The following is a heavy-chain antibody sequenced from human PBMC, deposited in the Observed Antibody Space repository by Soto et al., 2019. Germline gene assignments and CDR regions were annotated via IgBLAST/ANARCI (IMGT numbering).Heavy chain of an antibody. D-gene: IGHD2-15*01. J-gene: IGHJ4*02. V-gene: IGHV3-33*01. Sequence: GGSLRLSCAASGFTFSSYGMHWVRQAPGKGLEWVAVIWYDGSNKYYADSVKGRFTISRDNSKNTLYLQMNSLRAEDTAVYYCARGRRDVVVVAATGYFDYWGQGTLVTVSS. CDR2: IWYDGSNK. CDR3: ARGRRDVVVVAATGYFDY. CDR1: GFTFSSYG.